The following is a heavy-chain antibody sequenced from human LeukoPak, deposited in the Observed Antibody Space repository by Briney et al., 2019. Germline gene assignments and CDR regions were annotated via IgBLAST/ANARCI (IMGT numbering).Heavy chain of an antibody. Sequence: GGSLRLSCAASGFTFSSYSMNWVRQAPGKGLEWVSSISSSSSYIYYADSVKGRFTISRDNSKNTLYLQMNSLRAEDTAVYYCARETSYYDFWSGYYRNYYYYYMDVWGKGTTVTVSS. CDR1: GFTFSSYS. V-gene: IGHV3-21*01. J-gene: IGHJ6*03. CDR3: ARETSYYDFWSGYYRNYYYYYMDV. D-gene: IGHD3-3*01. CDR2: ISSSSSYI.